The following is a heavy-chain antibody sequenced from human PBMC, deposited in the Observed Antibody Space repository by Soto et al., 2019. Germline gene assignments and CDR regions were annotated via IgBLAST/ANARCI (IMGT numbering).Heavy chain of an antibody. D-gene: IGHD3-3*01. CDR1: GGSFSGYY. J-gene: IGHJ4*02. CDR2: INHSGST. V-gene: IGHV4-34*01. Sequence: QSQTLSLTCAVYGGSFSGYYWSWIRQPPGKGLEWIGEINHSGSTNYNPSLKSRVTISVDTSKNQFSLKLSSVTAADTAVYYCARGRSGYYNRISRNFDYWGQGTLVTVSS. CDR3: ARGRSGYYNRISRNFDY.